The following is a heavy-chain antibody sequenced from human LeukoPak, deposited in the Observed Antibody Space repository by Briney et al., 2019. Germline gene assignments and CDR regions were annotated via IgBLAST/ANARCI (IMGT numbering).Heavy chain of an antibody. CDR2: INHSGST. V-gene: IGHV4-34*01. CDR1: GGSFSGYY. Sequence: SETLSLTCAVYGGSFSGYYWSWIRQPPGKGLEWIGEINHSGSTNYNPSLKSRVTISVDTSKNQFSLKLSSVTAADTAVYYCARVRHGSGSYYPKPPDYWGQGTLATVSS. D-gene: IGHD3-10*01. J-gene: IGHJ4*02. CDR3: ARVRHGSGSYYPKPPDY.